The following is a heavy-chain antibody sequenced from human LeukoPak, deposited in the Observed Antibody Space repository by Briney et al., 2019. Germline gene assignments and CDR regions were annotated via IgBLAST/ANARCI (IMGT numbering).Heavy chain of an antibody. D-gene: IGHD3-9*01. J-gene: IGHJ4*02. CDR3: ARDAGRYFDWLGY. V-gene: IGHV3-30*03. Sequence: GGSLRLSCAASGFTFSTYDMHWVRQAPGKGLEWVAVTSYDGGNKYYADSVKGRFTISRDNSKNTLYLQMNSLRAEDTAVYYCARDAGRYFDWLGYWGQGTLVTVSS. CDR2: TSYDGGNK. CDR1: GFTFSTYD.